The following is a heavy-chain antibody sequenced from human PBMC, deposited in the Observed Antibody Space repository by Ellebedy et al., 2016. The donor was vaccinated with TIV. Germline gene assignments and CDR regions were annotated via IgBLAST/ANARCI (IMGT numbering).Heavy chain of an antibody. J-gene: IGHJ3*02. CDR2: IYWDDDK. D-gene: IGHD3-10*01. Sequence: SGPTLVXPKQTLTLTCTFSGFSLSTDGEGVGWIRQPPGKALEWLALIYWDDDKRSSPSLKNRLTITRDTSKPQVVLTLTNMDPADTATYYCAHRSFTITAAVDAFDIWGQGTMVTVSS. V-gene: IGHV2-5*02. CDR3: AHRSFTITAAVDAFDI. CDR1: GFSLSTDGEG.